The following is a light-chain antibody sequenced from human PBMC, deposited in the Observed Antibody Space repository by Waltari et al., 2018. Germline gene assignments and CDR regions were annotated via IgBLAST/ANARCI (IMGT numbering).Light chain of an antibody. CDR3: SSYAGSKTFVL. Sequence: QSALTQSASVSGSPGQSITIPCTGTSSDIGTFNLVSWYRKYPGEAPKVLIYEVTKRPSGVSTRFSGSKSGNTASLTISGLQTEDEADYFCSSYAGSKTFVLFGGGTKLTVL. V-gene: IGLV2-23*02. CDR1: SSDIGTFNL. J-gene: IGLJ2*01. CDR2: EVT.